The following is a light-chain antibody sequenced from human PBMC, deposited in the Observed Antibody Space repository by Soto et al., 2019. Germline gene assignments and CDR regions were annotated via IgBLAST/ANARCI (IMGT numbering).Light chain of an antibody. J-gene: IGKJ1*01. V-gene: IGKV3-20*01. CDR1: QSVSSSY. CDR2: GAS. Sequence: EIVLTQSPGTLSLSPGERATLSCRASQSVSSSYLGWYQQKPGQAPRLLIYGASSRATGIPDRFSGSGSGTDFPLTISRLEPEDFAVYYCHQYGSSPLAFGQGTKVEIK. CDR3: HQYGSSPLA.